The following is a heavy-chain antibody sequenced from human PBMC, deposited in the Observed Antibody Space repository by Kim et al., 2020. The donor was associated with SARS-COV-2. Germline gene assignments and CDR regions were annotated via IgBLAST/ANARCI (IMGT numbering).Heavy chain of an antibody. CDR2: IYNDGRT. J-gene: IGHJ6*02. V-gene: IGHV4-39*01. D-gene: IGHD3-16*01. CDR3: GRLGKAYTQNVMDV. CDR1: GGSISSSTYY. Sequence: SETLSLTCTVSGGSISSSTYYWGWIRQPPGKGLEWIGSIYNDGRTYYNPSLKSRVTISVDTSKNQFSLKLSSVTAPDTAVYYCGRLGKAYTQNVMDVWGQGTTVIVSS.